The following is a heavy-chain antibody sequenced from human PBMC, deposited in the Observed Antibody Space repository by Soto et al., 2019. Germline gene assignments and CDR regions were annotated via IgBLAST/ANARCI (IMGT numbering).Heavy chain of an antibody. CDR2: ISGYNGNT. V-gene: IGHV1-18*01. Sequence: QVQLVQSGAEVKKPGASVKVSCKASGYTFTNYGISWVRQAPGQGPEWMGWISGYNGNTKYAQTLHGRVTMTTDTSTSTDYMELRSLRSDDTAVYYCARGGSSWSAEYYQHWGQGTLVIVSS. D-gene: IGHD6-13*01. J-gene: IGHJ1*01. CDR3: ARGGSSWSAEYYQH. CDR1: GYTFTNYG.